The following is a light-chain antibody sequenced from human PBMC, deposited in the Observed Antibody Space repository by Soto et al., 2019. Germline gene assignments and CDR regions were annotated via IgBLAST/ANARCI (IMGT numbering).Light chain of an antibody. Sequence: IVLTQSPATLSVSPGERATLFCRASQRVSGNLAWYQQKPGQAPRLLIYASSNRATGIPDRFSGSASGPDFTLTINRLEPEDFAVYYCQLYGISPQFGQGTRLEIK. V-gene: IGKV3-20*01. CDR2: ASS. CDR3: QLYGISPQ. CDR1: QRVSGN. J-gene: IGKJ5*01.